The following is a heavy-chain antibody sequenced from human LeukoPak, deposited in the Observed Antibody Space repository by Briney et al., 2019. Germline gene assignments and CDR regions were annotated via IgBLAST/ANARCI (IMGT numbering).Heavy chain of an antibody. CDR1: GGTFSTNA. V-gene: IGHV1-69*13. J-gene: IGHJ4*02. CDR2: IIPIFGAA. Sequence: ASVKVSCKASGGTFSTNAISWVRRAPGQGLEWMATIIPIFGAANYAPKFQGRVSITADESTSTAYMELSSLRPDDTAVYYCAREASSTWYAMFDFWGQGTLVTVSS. D-gene: IGHD6-13*01. CDR3: AREASSTWYAMFDF.